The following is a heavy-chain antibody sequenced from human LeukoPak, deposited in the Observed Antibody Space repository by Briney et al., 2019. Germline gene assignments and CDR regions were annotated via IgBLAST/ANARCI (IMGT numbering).Heavy chain of an antibody. CDR3: ARDLGIAAAGGTGFDP. J-gene: IGHJ5*02. CDR1: GFTFSSYS. D-gene: IGHD6-13*01. Sequence: PGGSLRLSCVASGFTFSSYSMNWVRQAPGKGLEWVSHISSSSSTIYYADSVKGRFTISRDNAKSSLYLQMNSLRDEDTAVYYCARDLGIAAAGGTGFDPWGQGTLVTVSS. CDR2: ISSSSSTI. V-gene: IGHV3-48*02.